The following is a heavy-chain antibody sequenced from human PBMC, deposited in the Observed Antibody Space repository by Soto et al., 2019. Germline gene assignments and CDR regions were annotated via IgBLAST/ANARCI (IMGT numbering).Heavy chain of an antibody. V-gene: IGHV1-2*02. CDR2: INPNSGGT. Sequence: QVQLVQSGAEVKKPGASVKVSCKASGYTFTGYYMHWVRQAPGQGLEWMGWINPNSGGTNYAQKFQGRGILNRGKSISTAKKELSRLRSYDTAVYYCASGYYGCYGSSWGQGTLVTDFS. D-gene: IGHD5-12*01. CDR3: ASGYYGCYGSS. CDR1: GYTFTGYY. J-gene: IGHJ5*02.